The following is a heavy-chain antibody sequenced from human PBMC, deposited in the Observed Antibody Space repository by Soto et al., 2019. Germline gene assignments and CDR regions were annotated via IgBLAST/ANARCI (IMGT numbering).Heavy chain of an antibody. Sequence: GGSLRLSCAASGFTFSSYGMHWVRQAPGKGLEWVAVIWYDGSNKYYADSVKGRFTISRDNSKNTLYLQMNSLRAEDTAGYYCARGSKAGYCSGGSCYALDYWGQGTLVTVSS. CDR1: GFTFSSYG. D-gene: IGHD2-15*01. CDR2: IWYDGSNK. J-gene: IGHJ4*02. CDR3: ARGSKAGYCSGGSCYALDY. V-gene: IGHV3-33*01.